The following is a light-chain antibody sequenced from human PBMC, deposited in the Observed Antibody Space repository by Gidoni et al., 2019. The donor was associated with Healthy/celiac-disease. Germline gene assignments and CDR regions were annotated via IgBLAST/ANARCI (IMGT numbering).Light chain of an antibody. J-gene: IGKJ4*01. CDR2: DAS. V-gene: IGKV3-11*01. CDR3: QQRNSWPLT. CDR1: QSVSSY. Sequence: EFVLTQSPATLSLSPGERATLSCRASQSVSSYLAWYQQRPGQAPRLLIYDASNRATGIPARFSGSGSGTDFTLTISSLEPEDFAVYYCQQRNSWPLTFGGGTKVEIK.